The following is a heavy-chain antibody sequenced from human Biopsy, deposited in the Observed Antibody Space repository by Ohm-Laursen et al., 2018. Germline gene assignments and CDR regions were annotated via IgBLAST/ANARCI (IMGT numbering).Heavy chain of an antibody. CDR1: GDSISASTTSY. CDR3: ARHPTGFWFGP. CDR2: IYNSETT. V-gene: IGHV4-39*01. Sequence: SETLSLTCSVSGDSISASTTSYWAWLRQPPGKGLEWIGSIYNSETTFYNPSLKSRVAISVDTSTNQFSLKVSSVTAADTALYYCARHPTGFWFGPWGHGTLVTVSS. J-gene: IGHJ5*02.